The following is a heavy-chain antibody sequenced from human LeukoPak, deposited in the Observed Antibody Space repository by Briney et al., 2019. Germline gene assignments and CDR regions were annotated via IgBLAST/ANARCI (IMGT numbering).Heavy chain of an antibody. CDR1: GGSISSGGYS. V-gene: IGHV4-30-2*01. Sequence: SQTLSLTCAVSGGSISSGGYSWSWIRQPPGKGLEWVGYIYHSGSTYYNPSLRSRVTMSIDRSKNQFSLKLPSVTAADTAVYYCARVGSGDAFDIWGQGTMVTVSS. D-gene: IGHD3-10*01. CDR2: IYHSGST. J-gene: IGHJ3*02. CDR3: ARVGSGDAFDI.